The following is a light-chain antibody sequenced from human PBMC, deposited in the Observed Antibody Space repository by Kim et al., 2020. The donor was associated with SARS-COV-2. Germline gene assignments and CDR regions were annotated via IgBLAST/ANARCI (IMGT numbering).Light chain of an antibody. CDR2: QDD. CDR1: KLGYKF. V-gene: IGLV3-1*01. Sequence: VYVATEQTTSITFSGEKLGYKFASWYQQKPGQSALLVIYQDDKGPSGIPERFSGCRSGNTATLTIRGKQTIDEDDYYCQAWDSSMVFGGGTQLTVL. CDR3: QAWDSSMV. J-gene: IGLJ2*01.